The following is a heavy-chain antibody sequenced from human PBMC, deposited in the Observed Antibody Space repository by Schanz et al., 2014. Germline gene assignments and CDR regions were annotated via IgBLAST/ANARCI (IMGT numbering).Heavy chain of an antibody. CDR2: ISGYTGNT. Sequence: QVQVVQSGPEVKKPGASVKVSCKASGYTFTSYGISWVRQAPGQRLEWMGSISGYTGNTKYSQKVQGRVTMTTDTSTNTAYMELRSLRFDDTAVYYCARNWKGYHILGRPGWSDGMDVWGQGTTVTVSS. D-gene: IGHD3-3*01. J-gene: IGHJ6*02. CDR3: ARNWKGYHILGRPGWSDGMDV. V-gene: IGHV1-18*04. CDR1: GYTFTSYG.